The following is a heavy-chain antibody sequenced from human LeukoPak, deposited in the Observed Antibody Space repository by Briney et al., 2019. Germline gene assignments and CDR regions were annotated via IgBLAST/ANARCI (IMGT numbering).Heavy chain of an antibody. D-gene: IGHD2-8*01. J-gene: IGHJ4*02. CDR2: ISSSSSTI. Sequence: PGGSLRLSCAASGFTFSDYYMSWIRQAPGKGLEWVSYISSSSSTIYYADSVKGRFTISRDNAKNSLYLQMNSLRAEDTAVYYCAISRIELKEFDDYVGYWGQGTLVTVSS. CDR1: GFTFSDYY. V-gene: IGHV3-11*04. CDR3: AISRIELKEFDDYVGY.